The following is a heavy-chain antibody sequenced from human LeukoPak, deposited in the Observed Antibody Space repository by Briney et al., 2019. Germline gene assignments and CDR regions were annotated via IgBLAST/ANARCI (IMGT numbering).Heavy chain of an antibody. D-gene: IGHD3-10*01. CDR2: IYYSGSGST. V-gene: IGHV4-59*01. CDR3: ARAVKMVRGVIGWFDP. Sequence: SETLSLTCTVSGGSISSYYWSWIRQPPGKGLEWIGYIYYSGSGSTNYNPSLKSRVTISVDTSKNQFSLKLSSVTAADTAVYYCARAVKMVRGVIGWFDPWGQGTLVTVSS. J-gene: IGHJ5*02. CDR1: GGSISSYY.